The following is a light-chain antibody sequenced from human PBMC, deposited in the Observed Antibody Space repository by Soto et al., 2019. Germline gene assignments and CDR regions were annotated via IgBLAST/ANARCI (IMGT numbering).Light chain of an antibody. V-gene: IGLV2-23*02. CDR2: EVS. CDR3: CSYAGSSTFYV. J-gene: IGLJ1*01. Sequence: QSVLTQPASVSGSLGQSITISCTGTSSDVGSYNLVSWYQQHPGKAPKLMIYEVSKRPSGVSNRFSGSKSGNTASLTISGLQAEDEADYYCCSYAGSSTFYVFGTGTK. CDR1: SSDVGSYNL.